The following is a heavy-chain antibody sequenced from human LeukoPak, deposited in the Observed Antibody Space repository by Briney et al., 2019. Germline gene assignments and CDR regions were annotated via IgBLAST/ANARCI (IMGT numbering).Heavy chain of an antibody. J-gene: IGHJ4*02. V-gene: IGHV1-2*06. CDR3: ARDQGSLTRSWYTGY. CDR2: INPYSGDT. D-gene: IGHD6-13*01. Sequence: GSVKVSCKASGYTFTGYHIHWVRQAPGQGLEWMGRINPYSGDTNFEQKFQGRVTMTRDTSITTAYMDLSSLTPDDTAVYFCARDQGSLTRSWYTGYWGQGTQVTVSS. CDR1: GYTFTGYH.